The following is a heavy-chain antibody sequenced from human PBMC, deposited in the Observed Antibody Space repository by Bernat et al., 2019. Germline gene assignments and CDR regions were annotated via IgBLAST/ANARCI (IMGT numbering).Heavy chain of an antibody. J-gene: IGHJ5*02. Sequence: QVQLQESGPGLVKPSETLSLTCTVSGGSISSYYWSWIRQPPGKGLEWIGYIYYSGSTNYNPSLKSRVTISVDTSKNQFSLKLSSVTAADTAVYYCARHRWFDPWGQGTLVTVSS. CDR3: ARHRWFDP. V-gene: IGHV4-59*08. CDR1: GGSISSYY. CDR2: IYYSGST.